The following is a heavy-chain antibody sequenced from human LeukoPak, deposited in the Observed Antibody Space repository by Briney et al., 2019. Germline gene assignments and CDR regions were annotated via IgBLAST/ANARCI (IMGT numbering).Heavy chain of an antibody. CDR1: GYTFTGYY. CDR2: MNPNSGGT. V-gene: IGHV1-2*02. J-gene: IGHJ4*02. D-gene: IGHD1-7*01. CDR3: ARDQGTTPPRN. Sequence: ATVKVSCKASGYTFTGYYMHWVREAPGQGLEWMGWMNPNSGGTNYAQKFQGRVTMTRDTSISTAYMELSRLRSDDTAVYYCARDQGTTPPRNWGQGTLVTVSS.